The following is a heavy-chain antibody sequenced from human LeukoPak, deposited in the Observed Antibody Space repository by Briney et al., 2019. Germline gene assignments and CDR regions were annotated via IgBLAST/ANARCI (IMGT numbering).Heavy chain of an antibody. V-gene: IGHV3-9*01. Sequence: GGSLRLSCVASGFTFDGYAMHWVRQVPGKGLEWVSGITWNSGDIGYAESVKGRFTISRDNAKNSLYLQMNSLRPEDTALYYCAKDSSSSQYYFDYWGQGTLVTVSS. CDR3: AKDSSSSQYYFDY. CDR2: ITWNSGDI. CDR1: GFTFDGYA. D-gene: IGHD6-13*01. J-gene: IGHJ4*02.